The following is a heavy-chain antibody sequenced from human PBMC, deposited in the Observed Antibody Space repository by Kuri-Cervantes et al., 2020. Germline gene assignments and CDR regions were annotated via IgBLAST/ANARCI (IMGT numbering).Heavy chain of an antibody. V-gene: IGHV4-30-2*01. CDR2: IYHSGST. CDR1: GGSISSGGYS. Sequence: SQTLSLTCAVSGGSISSGGYSWSWIRQPPGKGLEWIGYIYHSGSTNYNPSLKSRVTISVDRSKNQFSLKLSSVTAADTAVYYCAVTVTTYYYGMDVWGQGTTVTVSS. D-gene: IGHD4-17*01. CDR3: AVTVTTYYYGMDV. J-gene: IGHJ6*02.